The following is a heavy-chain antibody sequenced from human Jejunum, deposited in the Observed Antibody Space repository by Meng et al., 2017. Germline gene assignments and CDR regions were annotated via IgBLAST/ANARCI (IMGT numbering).Heavy chain of an antibody. V-gene: IGHV1-8*02. CDR2: VNPNSGQT. CDR3: ARRASDDYGYNY. CDR1: GCTFTTYG. Sequence: QAQLAQSGAEVKKPGASVKVSCKASGCTFTTYGINWVRQATGQGLEWMGWVNPNSGQTGYARKFQGRVTMTRSTSITTAYMELSGLRSEDTAIYYCARRASDDYGYNYWGQGTLVTVSS. D-gene: IGHD5-18*01. J-gene: IGHJ4*02.